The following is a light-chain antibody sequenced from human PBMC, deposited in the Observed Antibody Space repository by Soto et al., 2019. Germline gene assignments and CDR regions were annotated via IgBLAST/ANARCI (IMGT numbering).Light chain of an antibody. J-gene: IGKJ1*01. V-gene: IGKV3-15*01. Sequence: EIVMKKSPATLSVSPEERATLSCRASQSVSSNLAWYQQKPGQAPRLLIYGASTRATGIPARFSGSGSGTEFTLTISSLQSEDFAVYYCQQYNNLLQTFGQGTKVDIK. CDR2: GAS. CDR3: QQYNNLLQT. CDR1: QSVSSN.